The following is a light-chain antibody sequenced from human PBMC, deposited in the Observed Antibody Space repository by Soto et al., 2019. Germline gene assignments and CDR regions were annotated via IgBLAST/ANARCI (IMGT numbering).Light chain of an antibody. CDR1: QSISSY. Sequence: DIQMTQSPSSLSASVGDRVTITCRASQSISSYLKWYQQKPGKAPKLQISAASRLQSGVPSRFSGSGSGTDFTLTISSLLPEEFATYYCQPSYSTPATFGPGTKVDIK. V-gene: IGKV1-39*01. CDR3: QPSYSTPAT. CDR2: AAS. J-gene: IGKJ3*01.